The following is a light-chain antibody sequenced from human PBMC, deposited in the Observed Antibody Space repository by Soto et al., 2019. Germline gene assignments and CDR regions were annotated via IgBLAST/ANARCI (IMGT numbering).Light chain of an antibody. CDR2: DDS. Sequence: QSALTQPASVSGSPGQSITVSCTGTSNDVGSYKLVSWYQLHPGKAPKLMIYDDSNRPSGVSNRFSGSKSDKTDSLTISGLQAEDEADYYCCFYACSNTFVFGVGIKLTVL. J-gene: IGLJ2*01. V-gene: IGLV2-23*02. CDR3: CFYACSNTFV. CDR1: SNDVGSYKL.